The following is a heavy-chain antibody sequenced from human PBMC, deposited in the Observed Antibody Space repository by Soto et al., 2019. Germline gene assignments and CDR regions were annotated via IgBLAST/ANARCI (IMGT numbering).Heavy chain of an antibody. CDR2: INPNNGVT. CDR1: GYTFTDYY. J-gene: IGHJ5*02. Sequence: QVQLVQSGAEVKKPGASVKVSCKASGYTFTDYYMNWVRQAPGQGLEWMGWINPNNGVTNYAQKFQGRATKTRDTSLSTAYMDLSRLRSGDTAPYYRGKRALTGANWFAPWGQGTQVTVSS. CDR3: GKRALTGANWFAP. V-gene: IGHV1-2*02. D-gene: IGHD3-9*01.